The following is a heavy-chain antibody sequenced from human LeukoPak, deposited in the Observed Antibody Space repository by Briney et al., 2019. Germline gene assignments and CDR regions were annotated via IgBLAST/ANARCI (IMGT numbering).Heavy chain of an antibody. V-gene: IGHV4-59*08. CDR2: IYYSGST. D-gene: IGHD3-22*01. J-gene: IGHJ5*02. CDR3: ARGNYYDSFGAKNWFDP. Sequence: SETLSLTFTGSGGSISSYYWSWIRQPPGKGLEWIGYIYYSGSTNYNPSLRSRVTISVDTSKNQFSLKLSSVTAADTAVYYCARGNYYDSFGAKNWFDPWGQGTLVTVSS. CDR1: GGSISSYY.